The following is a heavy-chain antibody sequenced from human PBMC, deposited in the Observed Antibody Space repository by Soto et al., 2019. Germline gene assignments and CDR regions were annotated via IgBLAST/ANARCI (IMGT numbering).Heavy chain of an antibody. D-gene: IGHD3-16*01. CDR1: GFTFSSYG. J-gene: IGHJ4*02. Sequence: QVQLVESGGGVVQPGRSLRLSCAASGFTFSSYGMHWVRQAPGKGLEWVAVRSYDGSKIHYADSVKGRFTISRDNSKNTLYLQMNSLRAEDTAVYYCAKARGTRFGPFDYWGQGTRVTVSS. CDR2: RSYDGSKI. CDR3: AKARGTRFGPFDY. V-gene: IGHV3-30*18.